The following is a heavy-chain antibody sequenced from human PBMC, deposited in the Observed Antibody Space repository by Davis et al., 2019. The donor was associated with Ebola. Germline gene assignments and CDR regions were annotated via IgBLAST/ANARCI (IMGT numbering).Heavy chain of an antibody. CDR3: ARDLDY. CDR2: ISYDGSNK. CDR1: GFTFNRSP. V-gene: IGHV3-30-3*01. J-gene: IGHJ4*02. Sequence: PGGSLRLSCAASGFTFNRSPMHWVRQAPGKGLEWVAVISYDGSNKYYADSVKGRFTISRDNSKNTLYLKMNSLRAEDTAVYYCARDLDYWGQGTLVTVSS.